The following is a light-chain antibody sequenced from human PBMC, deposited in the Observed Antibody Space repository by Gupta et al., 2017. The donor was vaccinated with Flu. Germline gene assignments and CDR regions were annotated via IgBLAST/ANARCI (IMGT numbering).Light chain of an antibody. CDR3: QVWDSSSDHRV. V-gene: IGLV3-21*03. Sequence: SYVLPQPPSASCAAGKTSWVTCGGNNIGSKSVHWYQQKPGQAPVLVVCDDSDRPSGIPERFSGSNSGNTATLTISRVEAGDEADYYCQVWDSSSDHRVFGGGTKLTVL. J-gene: IGLJ3*02. CDR1: NIGSKS. CDR2: DDS.